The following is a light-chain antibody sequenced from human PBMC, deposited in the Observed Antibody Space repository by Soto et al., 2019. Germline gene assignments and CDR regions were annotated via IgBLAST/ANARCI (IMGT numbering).Light chain of an antibody. CDR2: AAS. J-gene: IGKJ3*01. CDR1: QGISSY. Sequence: DIQLTQSPSFLSASVGDRVTITCRASQGISSYLAWYQQKPGKAPKLLIEAASTLESGVPSRLSGSGSGTEFSLAISSLQPEDFATYYCQQLNSYPLTVGPGTKVDIK. CDR3: QQLNSYPLT. V-gene: IGKV1-9*01.